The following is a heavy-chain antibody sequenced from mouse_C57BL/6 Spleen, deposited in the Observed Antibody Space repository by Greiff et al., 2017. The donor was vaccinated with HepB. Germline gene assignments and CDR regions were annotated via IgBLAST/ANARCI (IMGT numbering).Heavy chain of an antibody. Sequence: DVMLVESGGGLVKPGGSLKLSCAASGFTFSSYAMSWVRQTPEKRLEWVATISDGGSYTYYPDNVKGRFTISRDNAKNNLYLQMSHLKSEDTAMYYCAREESKGYFDVWGTGTTVTVSS. CDR3: AREESKGYFDV. D-gene: IGHD2-5*01. V-gene: IGHV5-4*03. J-gene: IGHJ1*03. CDR1: GFTFSSYA. CDR2: ISDGGSYT.